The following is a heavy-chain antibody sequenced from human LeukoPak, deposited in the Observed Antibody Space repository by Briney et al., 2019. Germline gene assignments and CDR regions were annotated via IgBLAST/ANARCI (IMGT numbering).Heavy chain of an antibody. CDR3: TRDVGLQNSSGWYWR. CDR1: GFTFCDYA. CDR2: IRSKAYGGTT. Sequence: GGSLRLSCTASGFTFCDYAMSWVRQAPGKGLEWVGFIRSKAYGGTTEYAASVKGRFTISRDDSKSIAYLQMNSLKTEDTAVYYCTRDVGLQNSSGWYWRWGQGTLVTVSS. J-gene: IGHJ4*02. V-gene: IGHV3-49*04. D-gene: IGHD6-19*01.